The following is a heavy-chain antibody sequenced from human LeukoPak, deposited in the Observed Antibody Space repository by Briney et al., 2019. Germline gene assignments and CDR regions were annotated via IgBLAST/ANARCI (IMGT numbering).Heavy chain of an antibody. CDR1: GYTFTSYD. D-gene: IGHD2-2*01. CDR3: ARDRGVPGPGNAFDI. CDR2: MNPNSGNT. J-gene: IGHJ3*02. Sequence: ASVKVSCKASGYTFTSYDINWVRQATGQGLEWMGWMNPNSGNTGYAQKFQGRVTITRDTSTTTAHMELARLRSDDTAVYYCARDRGVPGPGNAFDIWGQGTMVTVSS. V-gene: IGHV1-8*03.